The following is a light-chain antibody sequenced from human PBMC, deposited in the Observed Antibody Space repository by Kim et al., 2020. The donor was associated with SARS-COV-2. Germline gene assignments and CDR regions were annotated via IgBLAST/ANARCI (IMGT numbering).Light chain of an antibody. CDR3: QQRSTWPLT. J-gene: IGKJ4*01. V-gene: IGKV3-11*01. Sequence: EIVLTQSPATLSLSPGERATLSCRASQSVSYYLAWYQQKPGQAPRLLIYDASNRATGIPARFSGSGSGTDFTLTISSLEPEDFAVYYCQQRSTWPLTFGGGTKLEI. CDR2: DAS. CDR1: QSVSYY.